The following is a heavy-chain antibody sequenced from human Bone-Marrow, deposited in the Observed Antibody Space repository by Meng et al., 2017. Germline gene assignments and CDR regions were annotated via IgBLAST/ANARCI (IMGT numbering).Heavy chain of an antibody. CDR3: ARSIAVPLY. D-gene: IGHD6-19*01. CDR2: IEGDGSEK. J-gene: IGHJ4*02. Sequence: GGSLRLSCEASGFTFSTPWMSWVRQAPGKGLEWVANIEGDGSEKNYVDSVKGRFTISRDNTKNSLYLQMNSLRVEDTAVYYCARSIAVPLYWGQGTLVTVSS. CDR1: GFTFSTPW. V-gene: IGHV3-7*01.